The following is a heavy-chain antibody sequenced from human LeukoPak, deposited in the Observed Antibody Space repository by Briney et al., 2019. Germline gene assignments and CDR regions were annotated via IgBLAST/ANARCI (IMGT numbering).Heavy chain of an antibody. J-gene: IGHJ4*02. CDR2: IIPIFGTA. Sequence: SVKVSCKASGGTFSSYAISWVRQAPGQGLEWMGGIIPIFGTANYAQKFQGRVTITADESTSTAYMELSSLRSEDTAVYYCARSCGDLLPDLFDYWGQGTLVTVSS. CDR1: GGTFSSYA. CDR3: ARSCGDLLPDLFDY. V-gene: IGHV1-69*13. D-gene: IGHD4-17*01.